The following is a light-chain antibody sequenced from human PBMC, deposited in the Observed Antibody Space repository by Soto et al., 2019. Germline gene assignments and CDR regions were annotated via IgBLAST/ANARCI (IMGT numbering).Light chain of an antibody. V-gene: IGKV3-20*01. CDR1: QSVSSSY. CDR2: GAS. J-gene: IGKJ1*01. CDR3: QQYGSSPWT. Sequence: EIVLTQSPGTLSLSPGERATLSCRASQSVSSSYLAWYQQKPGKAPRLLIYGASSRATGITDRFSGSGSGTDFTLNIIRLEPKDFSVYYCQQYGSSPWTVGQGIKVEIK.